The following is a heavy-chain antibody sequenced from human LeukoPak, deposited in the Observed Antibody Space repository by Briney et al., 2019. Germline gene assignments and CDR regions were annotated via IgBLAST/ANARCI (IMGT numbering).Heavy chain of an antibody. CDR3: ARHANTYDAFDI. CDR1: GGSISSYF. V-gene: IGHV4-59*08. D-gene: IGHD2-2*02. J-gene: IGHJ3*02. Sequence: SETLSLTCSVSGGSISSYFWSWIRQPPGKGLEWIGYIYYSGSTKYSPSLKSRDTISVDTSKNQFSLKLSSVTAADTAVYYCARHANTYDAFDIWGQGTMVTVCS. CDR2: IYYSGST.